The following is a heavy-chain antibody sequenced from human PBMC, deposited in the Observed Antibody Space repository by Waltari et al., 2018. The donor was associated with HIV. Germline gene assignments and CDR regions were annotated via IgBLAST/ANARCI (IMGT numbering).Heavy chain of an antibody. V-gene: IGHV1-3*01. Sequence: QVQLVQSGAEVKKPGASVKVSCKASGYTFTSYAMHWVRQAPGQRLEWMGWINAGNGNTKYSQKFQGRVTITRDTSASTAYMELSSLRSEDTAVYYCAREFGDLTIFGVVSNWFDPWGQGTLVTVSS. CDR1: GYTFTSYA. CDR3: AREFGDLTIFGVVSNWFDP. J-gene: IGHJ5*02. CDR2: INAGNGNT. D-gene: IGHD3-3*01.